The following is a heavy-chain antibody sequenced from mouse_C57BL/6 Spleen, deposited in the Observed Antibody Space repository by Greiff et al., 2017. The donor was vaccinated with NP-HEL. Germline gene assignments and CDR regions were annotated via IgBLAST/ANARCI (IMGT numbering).Heavy chain of an antibody. CDR3: APFTTVVEDY. CDR1: GYTFTDYY. V-gene: IGHV1-19*01. D-gene: IGHD1-1*01. Sequence: VQLQQSGPVLVKPGASVKMSCKASGYTFTDYYMNWVKQSHGKSLEWIGVINPYNGGTSYNQKFKGKATLTVDKSSSTAYMELNSLTSEDSAVYYCAPFTTVVEDYWGQRTSVTVSS. CDR2: INPYNGGT. J-gene: IGHJ4*01.